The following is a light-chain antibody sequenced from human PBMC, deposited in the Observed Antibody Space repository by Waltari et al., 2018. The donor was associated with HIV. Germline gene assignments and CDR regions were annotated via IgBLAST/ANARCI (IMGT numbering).Light chain of an antibody. J-gene: IGLJ2*01. CDR1: NGDVGGYNY. CDR3: GSYAGSNTLE. CDR2: EVT. V-gene: IGLV2-14*01. Sequence: QSALTQPASVSGSPGQSITISCTGSNGDVGGYNYVPWYQRHPGKAPKPIIYEVTNRPAGVSNRFSGSKSGNTASLTISGLQAEDEADYFCGSYAGSNTLEFGGGTKLTVL.